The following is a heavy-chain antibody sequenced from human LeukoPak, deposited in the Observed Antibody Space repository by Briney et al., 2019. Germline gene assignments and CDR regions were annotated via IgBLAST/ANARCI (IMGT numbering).Heavy chain of an antibody. CDR2: INHSGST. V-gene: IGHV4-34*01. D-gene: IGHD3-10*01. CDR1: GGSFSGYY. CDR3: ARGHSSAGSGSYYYGY. Sequence: PSETLSLTCAVYGGSFSGYYWSWIHQPPGKGLEWIGEINHSGSTNYNPSLKSRVTISVDTSKNQFSLKLSSVTAADTAVYYCARGHSSAGSGSYYYGYWGQGTLVTVSS. J-gene: IGHJ4*02.